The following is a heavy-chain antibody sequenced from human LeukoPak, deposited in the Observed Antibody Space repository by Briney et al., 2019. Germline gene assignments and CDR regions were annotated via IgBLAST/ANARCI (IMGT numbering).Heavy chain of an antibody. V-gene: IGHV1-46*01. CDR2: INPRGDAT. CDR1: GYIFTTYS. J-gene: IGHJ5*02. Sequence: ASVKVSCKASGYIFTTYSIHWVRQAPGQGLKWMGMINPRGDATIYAQKFQGRVTMTSDTSTTTVYMELSSLRSEDTGLYYCARKWSSRDWFDPWGQGTLVTVSS. D-gene: IGHD2-8*01. CDR3: ARKWSSRDWFDP.